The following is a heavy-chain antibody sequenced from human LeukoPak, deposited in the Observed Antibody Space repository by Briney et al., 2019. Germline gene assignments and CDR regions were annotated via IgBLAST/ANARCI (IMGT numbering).Heavy chain of an antibody. CDR3: ARDLSFDWFPYYFDY. CDR1: GFTVSSNF. J-gene: IGHJ4*02. D-gene: IGHD3-9*01. CDR2: IFYSGNT. V-gene: IGHV4-39*07. Sequence: GSLRLSCAASGFTVSSNFVSWVRQAPGKGLEWLGSIFYSGNTHYNPSLKSPVTISIDTSKNQFSLKVSSVTAADTAIYYCARDLSFDWFPYYFDYWGQGILVTVSS.